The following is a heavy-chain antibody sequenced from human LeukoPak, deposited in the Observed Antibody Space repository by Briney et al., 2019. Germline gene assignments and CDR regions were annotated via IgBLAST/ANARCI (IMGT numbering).Heavy chain of an antibody. J-gene: IGHJ5*02. V-gene: IGHV1-2*02. CDR1: GYTFTGYY. CDR2: INPNSGGT. Sequence: ASVKVSCKASGYTFTGYYMHWVRQAPGQGLEWMGWINPNSGGTNYAQKFQGRVTMTRDTSISTAYMELSRLRSDDTAVYYCARGRYCSSTSCYLVGRRFDPWGQGTLVTVSS. D-gene: IGHD2-2*01. CDR3: ARGRYCSSTSCYLVGRRFDP.